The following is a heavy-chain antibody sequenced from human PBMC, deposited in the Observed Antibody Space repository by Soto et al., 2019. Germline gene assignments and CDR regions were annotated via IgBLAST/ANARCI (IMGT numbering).Heavy chain of an antibody. CDR3: ARGPTDEGYYYGMDV. Sequence: SVKVSCKASGGTFSSYAISWVRQAPGQGLEWMGVIIPIFGTANYAQKFQGRVTITADESTSTAYMELSSLRSEDTAVYYCARGPTDEGYYYGMDVWGQGTTVTVSS. V-gene: IGHV1-69*13. J-gene: IGHJ6*02. CDR1: GGTFSSYA. CDR2: IIPIFGTA.